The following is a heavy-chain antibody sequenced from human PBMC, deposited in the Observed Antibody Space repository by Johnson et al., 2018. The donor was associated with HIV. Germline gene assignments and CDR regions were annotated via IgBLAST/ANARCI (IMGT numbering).Heavy chain of an antibody. J-gene: IGHJ3*02. CDR3: AKANGQLGGAFDI. Sequence: QVQLVESGGGLVKPGGSLRLSCAASGFTFSNAWMSWVRQAPGKGLEWVAFIRYDGSNKYYVDSVKGRFTIYRDNSKNTLYLQMNSLRGEDTAVYYCAKANGQLGGAFDIWGQGTMVTVSS. V-gene: IGHV3-30*02. D-gene: IGHD6-6*01. CDR1: GFTFSNAW. CDR2: IRYDGSNK.